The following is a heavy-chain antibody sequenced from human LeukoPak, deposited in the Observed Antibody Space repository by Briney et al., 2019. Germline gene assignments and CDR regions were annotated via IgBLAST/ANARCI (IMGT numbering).Heavy chain of an antibody. V-gene: IGHV3-23*01. CDR3: AGLSRGLYSSGWSAAFDI. D-gene: IGHD6-19*01. J-gene: IGHJ3*02. CDR1: GFTFSSYA. CDR2: ISGTGGST. Sequence: GGSLRLSCAACGFTFSSYAMSWVRQAPGKGLEWVSAISGTGGSTYYADSVKGRFTISRDNSKSTLYLQMNSLRAEDTAVYYCAGLSRGLYSSGWSAAFDIWGQGTMVTVSS.